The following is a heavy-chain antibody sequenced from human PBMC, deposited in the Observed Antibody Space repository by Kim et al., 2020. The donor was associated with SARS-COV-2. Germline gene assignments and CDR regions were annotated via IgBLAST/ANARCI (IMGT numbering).Heavy chain of an antibody. CDR3: ARDPRLYSSGQDY. D-gene: IGHD6-19*01. J-gene: IGHJ4*02. Sequence: YADSVKGRFTISRDNSKNTLYLQMNSLRAEDTAVYYCARDPRLYSSGQDYWGQGTLVTVSS. V-gene: IGHV3-33*01.